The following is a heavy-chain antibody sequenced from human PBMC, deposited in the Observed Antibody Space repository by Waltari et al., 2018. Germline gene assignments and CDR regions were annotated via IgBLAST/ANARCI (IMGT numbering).Heavy chain of an antibody. D-gene: IGHD6-6*01. CDR2: IKQDGSEK. Sequence: EVQLVESGGGLVQPGGSLRLSCAASAFTFSSYWMSGVRQAPGKGLEWLANIKQDGSEKYYVDSVKGRFTISRDNAKNSLYLQMNSLRAEDTAVYYCARHSAARLLDYWGQGTLVTVSS. CDR1: AFTFSSYW. J-gene: IGHJ4*02. CDR3: ARHSAARLLDY. V-gene: IGHV3-7*04.